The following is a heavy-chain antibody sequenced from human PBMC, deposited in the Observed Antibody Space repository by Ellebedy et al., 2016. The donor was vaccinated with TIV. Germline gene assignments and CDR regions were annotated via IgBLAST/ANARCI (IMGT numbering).Heavy chain of an antibody. CDR3: ARDPLGYCSGGSCTNNWFDP. J-gene: IGHJ5*02. CDR1: GYTFTTFA. D-gene: IGHD2-15*01. V-gene: IGHV1-3*01. Sequence: AASVKVSCKASGYTFTTFAIHWVRQAPGQSPEYMGWINVADGNTKYSQKFQGRVTFTRDTSANTVYMHLRDLRSDDSAVYYCARDPLGYCSGGSCTNNWFDPWGQGTLVTVSS. CDR2: INVADGNT.